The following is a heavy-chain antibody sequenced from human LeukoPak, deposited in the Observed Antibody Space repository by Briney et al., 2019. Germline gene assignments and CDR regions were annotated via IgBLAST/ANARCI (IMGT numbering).Heavy chain of an antibody. J-gene: IGHJ4*02. V-gene: IGHV3-30-3*01. Sequence: GGSLRLSCAASGFTFSSYAMHWVRQAPGKGLEWVAVISYDGSNKYYADSVKGRFTISRDNSKNMLYLQMNSLRAEDTAVYYCARPLVGAAFDYWGQGTLVTVSS. CDR2: ISYDGSNK. D-gene: IGHD1-26*01. CDR3: ARPLVGAAFDY. CDR1: GFTFSSYA.